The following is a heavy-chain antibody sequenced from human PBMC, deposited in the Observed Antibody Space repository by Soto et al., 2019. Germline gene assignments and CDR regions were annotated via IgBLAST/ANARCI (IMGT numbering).Heavy chain of an antibody. CDR1: GGSISSNY. D-gene: IGHD6-13*01. J-gene: IGHJ4*02. CDR2: VYNSGST. V-gene: IGHV4-59*01. Sequence: LSLTCTVSGGSISSNYWTWIRQPPGKGLEWIGYVYNSGSTNYNPSLKSRVTISEDTSKSQFSLKVNSMTAAGTAVYYCARYRREAVAGYTLDNWGQGILVTVSS. CDR3: ARYRREAVAGYTLDN.